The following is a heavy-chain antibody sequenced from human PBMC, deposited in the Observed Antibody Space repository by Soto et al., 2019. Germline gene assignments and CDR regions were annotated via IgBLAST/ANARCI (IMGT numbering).Heavy chain of an antibody. J-gene: IGHJ5*02. CDR2: IYYSGTT. Sequence: SETLSLTCTVSGGSISRSSYYWGWIRQPPGKGLEWIASIYYSGTTYYNPSLKSRVTISVDTSKNQFSLNLTSVTAADTALYYCARDYYASGSYGWFDPWGQGSLVTVSS. D-gene: IGHD3-10*01. V-gene: IGHV4-39*01. CDR1: GGSISRSSYY. CDR3: ARDYYASGSYGWFDP.